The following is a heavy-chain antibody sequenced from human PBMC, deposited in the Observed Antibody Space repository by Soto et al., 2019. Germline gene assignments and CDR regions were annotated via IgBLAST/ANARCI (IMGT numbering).Heavy chain of an antibody. CDR2: MQHTENT. Sequence: QVQLQESGPGLVKPSETLSLTCAVSGASLRSYHWSWIRQPAGKGLEWIGRMQHTENTNYNPSLKSSGTMSVDTSKHQISLNVTSVTAADTAVYFCAKDVSSRRWFDPWGQGILVIVSS. V-gene: IGHV4-4*07. CDR3: AKDVSSRRWFDP. CDR1: GASLRSYH. D-gene: IGHD3-16*01. J-gene: IGHJ5*02.